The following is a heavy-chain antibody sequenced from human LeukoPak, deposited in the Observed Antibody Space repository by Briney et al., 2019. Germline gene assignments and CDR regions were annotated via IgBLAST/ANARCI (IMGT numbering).Heavy chain of an antibody. Sequence: GSLRLPCAASGFTFSTYAMAWVRQAPGKGLEWVSGLTGSGATTYYADSVRGRFPISRDNSQNMLYLQMNSLRVEHTAVYFCASNAYSSGRLSYFDSWGQGTLVTVSS. V-gene: IGHV3-23*01. J-gene: IGHJ4*02. CDR2: LTGSGATT. D-gene: IGHD6-19*01. CDR1: GFTFSTYA. CDR3: ASNAYSSGRLSYFDS.